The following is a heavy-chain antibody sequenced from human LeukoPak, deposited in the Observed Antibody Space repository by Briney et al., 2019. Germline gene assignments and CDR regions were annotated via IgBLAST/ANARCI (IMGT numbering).Heavy chain of an antibody. CDR1: GFTFSSYA. V-gene: IGHV3-30*04. CDR2: ISYDGSNK. D-gene: IGHD1-26*01. J-gene: IGHJ4*02. Sequence: GRSLRLSCAASGFTFSSYAMHWVRQAPGKGLEWVAVISYDGSNKYYADSVKGRFTISRDNSKNTLYLQMNSLRAVDTAVYYCAREKWESVGGFDYWGQGTLVTVSS. CDR3: AREKWESVGGFDY.